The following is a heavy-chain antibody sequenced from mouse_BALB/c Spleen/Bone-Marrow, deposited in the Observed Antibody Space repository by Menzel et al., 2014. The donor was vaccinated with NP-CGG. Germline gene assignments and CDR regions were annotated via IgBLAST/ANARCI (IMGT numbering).Heavy chain of an antibody. V-gene: IGHV1-7*01. CDR1: GYTFTSYW. Sequence: VQLQQSGAELAKPGASVKMSCKASGYTFTSYWMHWVKQRPGQGLEWIGYINPSTGYTEYNQKFKDKATLTADKSSSTAYMQLSSQTSEDSAVYYCARGYYGSSLVYWGQGTLVTVSA. D-gene: IGHD1-1*01. CDR2: INPSTGYT. J-gene: IGHJ3*01. CDR3: ARGYYGSSLVY.